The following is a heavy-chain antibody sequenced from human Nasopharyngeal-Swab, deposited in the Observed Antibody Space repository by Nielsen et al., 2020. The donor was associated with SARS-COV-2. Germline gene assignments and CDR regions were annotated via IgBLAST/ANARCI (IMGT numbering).Heavy chain of an antibody. J-gene: IGHJ3*02. Sequence: GEPMKISCEGYGFTFGNYNMNWVRQAPGKGLEWVSSISSSSSFIYYADSVKGRFTISRDNAQKSLSLQMNSLRAEDTGVYFCARDTGAFDIWGQGTMVTVSS. CDR3: ARDTGAFDI. D-gene: IGHD3-10*01. CDR1: GFTFGNYN. V-gene: IGHV3-21*01. CDR2: ISSSSSFI.